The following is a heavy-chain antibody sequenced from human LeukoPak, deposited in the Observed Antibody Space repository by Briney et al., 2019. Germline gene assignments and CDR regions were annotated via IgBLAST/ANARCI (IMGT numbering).Heavy chain of an antibody. V-gene: IGHV4-39*07. CDR3: APGGYIGYGHAFDI. CDR2: IYYSGST. CDR1: GASVSNNNYY. J-gene: IGHJ3*02. D-gene: IGHD5-12*01. Sequence: SETLSLTCTVSGASVSNNNYYWGWIRQPPGKGLEWIASIYYSGSTYYNPSLKSRVTISVDTSKNHLSLILSSVTAADAAVYYCAPGGYIGYGHAFDIWGQGSMVTVSS.